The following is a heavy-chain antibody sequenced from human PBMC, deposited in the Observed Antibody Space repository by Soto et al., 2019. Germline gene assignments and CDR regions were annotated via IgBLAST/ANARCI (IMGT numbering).Heavy chain of an antibody. D-gene: IGHD1-26*01. V-gene: IGHV3-30*18. Sequence: QVQLVESGGGVVQPGRSLRLSCAASGFTFSHYAMHWVRQAPGKGLEWVELMSYDGSNEYYADSVKGRFTISRDNSKNTLYLQMNSLRAEDTAVYYCAKDGSHNFDYWGPGTLVTVSS. CDR2: MSYDGSNE. CDR3: AKDGSHNFDY. J-gene: IGHJ4*02. CDR1: GFTFSHYA.